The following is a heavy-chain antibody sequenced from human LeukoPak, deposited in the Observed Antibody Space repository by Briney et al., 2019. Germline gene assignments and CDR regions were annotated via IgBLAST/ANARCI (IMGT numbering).Heavy chain of an antibody. J-gene: IGHJ3*02. Sequence: ASVKVSCKASGYTFTSYGISCVRPAPGQGLEWVGWISAYNGNTNYAQKLQGRVTMTTDTSTSTAYMELRSLRSDDTAVYYCASSLLPLVGDAFDIWGQGTMVTVSS. CDR3: ASSLLPLVGDAFDI. D-gene: IGHD1-26*01. CDR1: GYTFTSYG. CDR2: ISAYNGNT. V-gene: IGHV1-18*01.